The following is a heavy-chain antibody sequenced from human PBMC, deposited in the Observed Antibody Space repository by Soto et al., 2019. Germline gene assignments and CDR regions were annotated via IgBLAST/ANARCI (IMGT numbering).Heavy chain of an antibody. V-gene: IGHV1-18*03. CDR3: ARDLALVDY. CDR1: GYTFSSYH. J-gene: IGHJ4*02. Sequence: QIQLFQSGAAVKKPGASVKVSCKASGYTFSSYHITWVRQAPGQWLEWMGWISAYNGNTNYAQNLQGRVTMTTDPSTSTAYMELRSLRSDGMAVYYCARDLALVDYWGQGTLVTVSS. CDR2: ISAYNGNT.